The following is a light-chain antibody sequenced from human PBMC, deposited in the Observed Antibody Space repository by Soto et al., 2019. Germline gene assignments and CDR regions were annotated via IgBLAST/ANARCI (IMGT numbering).Light chain of an antibody. V-gene: IGLV1-51*01. CDR2: YDN. Sequence: QAVVTQPPSVSAAPGQKVTISCSGSGSNIGNNYVSWYQQLPGTAPKLLIYYDNKRPSGIPDRFSGSKSGTSATLGITGLQTGDEADYYCGTWDNSLSAGGVFGGGTQLTVL. CDR3: GTWDNSLSAGGV. CDR1: GSNIGNNY. J-gene: IGLJ3*02.